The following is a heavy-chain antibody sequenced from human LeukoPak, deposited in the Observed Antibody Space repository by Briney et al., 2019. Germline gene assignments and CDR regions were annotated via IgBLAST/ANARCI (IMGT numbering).Heavy chain of an antibody. D-gene: IGHD3-3*01. CDR1: GGTISSSSYY. Sequence: PSETLSLTCTVSGGTISSSSYYWGWIRQPPGKGLEWIGSIYYSGTTYYNPSLKSRVTISVDTSKCQFSLRLTSVTAADTAVYYCARHVRFLEWLSSYYFDYWGQGTLVTVSS. J-gene: IGHJ4*02. V-gene: IGHV4-39*01. CDR3: ARHVRFLEWLSSYYFDY. CDR2: IYYSGTT.